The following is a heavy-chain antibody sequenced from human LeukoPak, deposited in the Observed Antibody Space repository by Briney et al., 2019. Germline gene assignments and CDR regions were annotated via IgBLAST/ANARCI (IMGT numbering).Heavy chain of an antibody. D-gene: IGHD1-20*01. CDR3: ARATTTYNYGLYFDI. CDR2: IYYSGST. J-gene: IGHJ3*02. V-gene: IGHV4-30-4*01. CDR1: GGSISSYY. Sequence: SETLSLTCTVSGGSISSYYWSWIRQPPGKGLEWIGYIYYSGSTYYNPSLKSRVTISVDTSKNQFSLKLSSVTAADTAVYYCARATTTYNYGLYFDIWGQGTMVTVSS.